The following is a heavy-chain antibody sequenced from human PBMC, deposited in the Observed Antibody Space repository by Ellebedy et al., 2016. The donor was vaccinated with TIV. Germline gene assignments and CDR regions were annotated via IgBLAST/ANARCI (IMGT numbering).Heavy chain of an antibody. CDR2: ISNRDRT. J-gene: IGHJ6*03. D-gene: IGHD1-14*01. CDR3: ATFNQYYTYLGV. Sequence: SETLSLXCTFSGDSISSSSDYWVWIRQPPGKGPEWIGTISNRDRTDYNPSLKSRAFILVDASKHQFFLKFTSVTAADTAVYYCATFNQYYTYLGVWGKGTTVIVSS. V-gene: IGHV4-39*01. CDR1: GDSISSSSDY.